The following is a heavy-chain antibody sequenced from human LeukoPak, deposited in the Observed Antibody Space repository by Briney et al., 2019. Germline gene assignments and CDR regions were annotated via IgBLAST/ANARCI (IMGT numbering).Heavy chain of an antibody. CDR2: IYYSGST. CDR1: GGSISGYY. J-gene: IGHJ4*02. CDR3: ARYGDGYKLDY. D-gene: IGHD5-24*01. V-gene: IGHV4-59*01. Sequence: SETLSLTCTVSGGSISGYYWSWIRQPPGKALEWIGYIYYSGSTNYNPSLRSRVTISGDTSKNQVSLKLSSVTAADTAVYYCARYGDGYKLDYWGQGTLVTVSS.